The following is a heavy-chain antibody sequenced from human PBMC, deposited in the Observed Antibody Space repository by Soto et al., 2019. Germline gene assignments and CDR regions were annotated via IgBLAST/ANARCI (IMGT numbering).Heavy chain of an antibody. Sequence: GGSLRLSCEASGFTVSNNYMSWVRQAPGRGLEWVSTIYAGGSTYYADSVKGRFNIARDASKNILFLQMGSLRVDDTAVYYCAGGVVIYFFDFWGQGSQVTVSS. V-gene: IGHV3-66*01. CDR1: GFTVSNNY. CDR2: IYAGGST. J-gene: IGHJ4*02. D-gene: IGHD3-16*02. CDR3: AGGVVIYFFDF.